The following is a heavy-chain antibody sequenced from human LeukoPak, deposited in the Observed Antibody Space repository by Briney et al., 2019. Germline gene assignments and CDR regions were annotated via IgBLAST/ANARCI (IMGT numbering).Heavy chain of an antibody. CDR3: ARGSEIPNWFDP. Sequence: GASVKVSCKASGYTFTSYDINWVRQATGQGLEWMGWMNPNSGNTGYAQKFQGRVTMTRNTSISTAYMELSSLRSEDTAVYCCARGSEIPNWFDPWGQGTLVTVSS. V-gene: IGHV1-8*01. J-gene: IGHJ5*02. CDR2: MNPNSGNT. CDR1: GYTFTSYD. D-gene: IGHD2-21*01.